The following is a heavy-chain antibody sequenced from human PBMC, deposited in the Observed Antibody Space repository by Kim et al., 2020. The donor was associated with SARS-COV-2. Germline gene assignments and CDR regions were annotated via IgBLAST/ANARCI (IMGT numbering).Heavy chain of an antibody. V-gene: IGHV3-33*06. D-gene: IGHD6-13*01. Sequence: GGSLRLSCAASGFTFSSYGMHWVRQAPGKGLEWVAVICYDGSNKYYADSVKGRFTISRDNSKNTLYLQMNSLRAEDTAVYYCAKDPPNGYSDAFDIWGRGTMVTVSS. J-gene: IGHJ3*02. CDR2: ICYDGSNK. CDR1: GFTFSSYG. CDR3: AKDPPNGYSDAFDI.